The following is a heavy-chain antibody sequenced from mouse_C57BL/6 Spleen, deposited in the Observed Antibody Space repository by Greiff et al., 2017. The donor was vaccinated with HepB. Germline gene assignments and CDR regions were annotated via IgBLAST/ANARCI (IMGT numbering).Heavy chain of an antibody. V-gene: IGHV1-42*01. J-gene: IGHJ4*01. D-gene: IGHD3-2*02. Sequence: EVMLVESGPELVKPGASVKISCKASGYSFTGYYMNWVKQSPEKSLEWIGEINPSTGGTTYNQKFKAKATLTVDKSSSTAYMQLKSLTSEDSAVYYCARELRLRFRAMDYWGQGTSVTVSS. CDR2: INPSTGGT. CDR3: ARELRLRFRAMDY. CDR1: GYSFTGYY.